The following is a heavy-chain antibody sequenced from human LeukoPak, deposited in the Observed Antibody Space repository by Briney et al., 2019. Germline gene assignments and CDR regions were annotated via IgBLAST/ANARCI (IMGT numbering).Heavy chain of an antibody. CDR2: TSHSGTT. J-gene: IGHJ3*02. V-gene: IGHV4-39*01. D-gene: IGHD1-7*01. CDR1: GGSITTSSYY. CDR3: AKTTRASIRSAFDI. Sequence: SETLSLTCTVSGGSITTSSYYWGWVRQPPGKGLEWIGCTSHSGTTFYSPSLRSRVSISVDASNSQFSLKLSSMTATDTAVYYCAKTTRASIRSAFDIWGQGTLVTVSS.